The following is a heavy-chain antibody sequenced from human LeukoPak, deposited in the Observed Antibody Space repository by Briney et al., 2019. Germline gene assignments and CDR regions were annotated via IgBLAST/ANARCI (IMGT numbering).Heavy chain of an antibody. V-gene: IGHV3-48*01. CDR3: ARVFWAGTAIDY. Sequence: GGSLRLSCAASGFTSSSYSMNWARQAPGKGLEWVSYISSSSSTIQYADSVKGRFTISRDNAKNSLFLQMNSLRAEDAAVYYCARVFWAGTAIDYWGQGTLVTVSS. J-gene: IGHJ4*02. CDR2: ISSSSSTI. CDR1: GFTSSSYS. D-gene: IGHD3/OR15-3a*01.